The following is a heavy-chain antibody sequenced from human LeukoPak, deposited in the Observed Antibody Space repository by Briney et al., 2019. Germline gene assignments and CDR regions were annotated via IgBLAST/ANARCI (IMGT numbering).Heavy chain of an antibody. J-gene: IGHJ6*04. CDR1: GFTFSSYW. CDR2: IKQDGSEK. V-gene: IGHV3-7*01. CDR3: AELGITMIGGV. D-gene: IGHD3-10*02. Sequence: GGSLRLSCAASGFTFSSYWMSWVRQAPGKGLEWVANIKQDGSEKYYVDSVKGRFTISRDNAKNSLYLQMNSLRAEDTAVYYCAELGITMIGGVWGKGTTVTISP.